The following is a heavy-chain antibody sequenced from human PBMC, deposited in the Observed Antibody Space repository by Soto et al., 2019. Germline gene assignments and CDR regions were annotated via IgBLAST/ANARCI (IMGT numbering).Heavy chain of an antibody. D-gene: IGHD4-4*01. J-gene: IGHJ6*03. Sequence: SETLSLTCAVYGGSFSGYYWSWIRQPPGKGLEWIGEINHSGSTNYNPSLKSRVTISVDTSKNQFSLKLSSVTAADTAVYYCARVHSQGYYMDVWGKGTTVTVSS. V-gene: IGHV4-34*01. CDR2: INHSGST. CDR1: GGSFSGYY. CDR3: ARVHSQGYYMDV.